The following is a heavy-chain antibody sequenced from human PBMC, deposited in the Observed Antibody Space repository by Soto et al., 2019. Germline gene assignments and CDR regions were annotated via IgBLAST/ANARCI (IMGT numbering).Heavy chain of an antibody. CDR1: GGTFSSYA. J-gene: IGHJ5*02. CDR2: IIPIFGTA. Sequence: QVQLVQSGAEVKKPGSSVKVSCKASGGTFSSYAISWVRQAPGQGLEWMGGIIPIFGTANYAQKFQGRVTITADEATSKAYMELSSMRSEDTAVYDCAWAVVVAATGWVDPWGQGTLVTVSS. D-gene: IGHD2-15*01. CDR3: AWAVVVAATGWVDP. V-gene: IGHV1-69*12.